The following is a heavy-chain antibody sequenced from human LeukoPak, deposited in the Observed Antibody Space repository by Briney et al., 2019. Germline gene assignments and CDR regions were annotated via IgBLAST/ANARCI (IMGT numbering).Heavy chain of an antibody. CDR2: INPTGYT. CDR3: AREASSDDYGDYGWFDP. D-gene: IGHD4-17*01. CDR1: GGSFCDSY. Sequence: SETLSLTCAGHGGSFCDSYCSWVRQPPGKGLEWIGEINPTGYTNYNPSLESRVTMSVDTSKNQFSLKVTSVTAADTAVYYCAREASSDDYGDYGWFDPWGQGTLVTVSS. J-gene: IGHJ5*02. V-gene: IGHV4-34*01.